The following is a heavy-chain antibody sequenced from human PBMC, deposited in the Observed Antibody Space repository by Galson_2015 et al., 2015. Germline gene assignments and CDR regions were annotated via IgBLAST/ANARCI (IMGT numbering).Heavy chain of an antibody. V-gene: IGHV3-23*01. CDR1: GFTFSSYA. CDR3: QLSRDYVWGSYPDY. CDR2: ISGSGGST. J-gene: IGHJ4*02. Sequence: SLRLSCAASGFTFSSYAMSWVRQAPGKGLEWVSAISGSGGSTYYADSVKGRFTISRDNSKNTLYLQMNSLRAEDTAVYYCQLSRDYVWGSYPDYWGQGTLVTVSS. D-gene: IGHD3-16*02.